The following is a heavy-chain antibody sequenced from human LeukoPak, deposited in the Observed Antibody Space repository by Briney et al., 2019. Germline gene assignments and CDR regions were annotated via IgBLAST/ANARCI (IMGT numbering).Heavy chain of an antibody. CDR3: ARENSSGYDAFDI. J-gene: IGHJ3*02. D-gene: IGHD3-22*01. CDR1: GGSISSYY. CDR2: IYTSGST. V-gene: IGHV4-4*07. Sequence: SETLSLTCTVPGGSISSYYWSWIRQPAGKGLEWIGRIYTSGSTNYNPSLKSRVTMSVETSKNQFSLKLSSVTAADTAVYYCARENSSGYDAFDIWGQGTMVTVSS.